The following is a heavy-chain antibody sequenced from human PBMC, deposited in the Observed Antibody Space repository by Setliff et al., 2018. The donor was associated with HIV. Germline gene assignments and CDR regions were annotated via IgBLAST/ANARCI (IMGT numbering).Heavy chain of an antibody. CDR2: IDTDNGYR. J-gene: IGHJ4*02. CDR3: ARWCAAAGCYPAIYHFDS. D-gene: IGHD2-2*01. CDR1: GYTFSECA. V-gene: IGHV1-3*04. Sequence: ASVKVSCKASGYTFSECAIHWVRQAPGQRPEWMGRIDTDNGYRRYSPKLQGRVTITKDTSANTAYMELRGLRSEDTAVYYCARWCAAAGCYPAIYHFDSWGQGTLVTVSS.